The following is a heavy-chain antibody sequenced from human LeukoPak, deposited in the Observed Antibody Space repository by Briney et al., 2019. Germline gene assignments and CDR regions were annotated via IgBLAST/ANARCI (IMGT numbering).Heavy chain of an antibody. CDR3: AKLGTLGTILTGHYRMDV. CDR2: VTASGGSP. V-gene: IGHV3-23*01. Sequence: GGSLRLSCAASGVTFSSYAMSWVRQVPGKGLEWVSAVTASGGSPYYADSVKGRFTISRDNSKNTLYLQMNSLRAEDTAVYHCAKLGTLGTILTGHYRMDVWGQGTTVTVSS. D-gene: IGHD3-9*01. CDR1: GVTFSSYA. J-gene: IGHJ6*02.